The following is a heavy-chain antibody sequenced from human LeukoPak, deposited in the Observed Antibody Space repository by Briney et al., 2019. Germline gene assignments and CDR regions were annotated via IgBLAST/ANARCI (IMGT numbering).Heavy chain of an antibody. CDR3: TRGQYYFDY. D-gene: IGHD6-19*01. CDR2: IRTKTYGVTT. Sequence: PGGSLRLSCAASGFTFSSYWMHWVRQAPGKGLVWVGFIRTKTYGVTTEYAASVKGRFTISRDDSKSIAYLQMNSLKTDDTAVYYCTRGQYYFDYWGQGTLVTVSS. J-gene: IGHJ4*02. V-gene: IGHV3-49*04. CDR1: GFTFSSYW.